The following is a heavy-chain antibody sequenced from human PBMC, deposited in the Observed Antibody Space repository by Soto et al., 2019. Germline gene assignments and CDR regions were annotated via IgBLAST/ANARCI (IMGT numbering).Heavy chain of an antibody. CDR3: APRGDYFDSSGYWSDD. Sequence: PSETLSLTCAVYGGSFSGYYWSWIRQPPGKGLEWIGEINHSGSTNYNPSLKSRVTISVDTSKNQFSPKLSSVTAADTAVYYCAPRGDYFDSSGYWSDDWGQGPLVTVS. V-gene: IGHV4-34*01. CDR1: GGSFSGYY. D-gene: IGHD3-22*01. J-gene: IGHJ4*02. CDR2: INHSGST.